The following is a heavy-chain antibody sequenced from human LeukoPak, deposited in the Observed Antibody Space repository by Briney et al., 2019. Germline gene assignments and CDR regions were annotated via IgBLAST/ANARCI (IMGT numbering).Heavy chain of an antibody. Sequence: SETLSLTCAVYGGSFSGYYWSWIRQPPGKGLEWIGEITLSGSTNYNPSLKSRVTISVDTSKNQFSLKLSSVTAADTAVYYCARDREQQLVRFYNAFDIWGQGTMVTVSS. V-gene: IGHV4-34*01. CDR2: ITLSGST. CDR3: ARDREQQLVRFYNAFDI. D-gene: IGHD6-13*01. CDR1: GGSFSGYY. J-gene: IGHJ3*02.